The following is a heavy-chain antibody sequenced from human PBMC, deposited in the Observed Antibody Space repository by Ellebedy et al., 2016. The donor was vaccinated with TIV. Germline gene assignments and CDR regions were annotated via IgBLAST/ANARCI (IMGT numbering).Heavy chain of an antibody. CDR1: GFTFSSYS. Sequence: GGSLRLSXAASGFTFSSYSMNWVRQAPGKGLEWVSSISSDSSYIYYADSVKGRFTISRDNAKNSLYLQMNSLRAEDTAVYYCAGSWGWRHEYWGQGTLVTVSS. CDR3: AGSWGWRHEY. CDR2: ISSDSSYI. D-gene: IGHD1-26*01. J-gene: IGHJ4*02. V-gene: IGHV3-21*01.